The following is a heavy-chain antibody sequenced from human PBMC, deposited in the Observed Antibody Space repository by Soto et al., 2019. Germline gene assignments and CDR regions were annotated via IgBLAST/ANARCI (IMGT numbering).Heavy chain of an antibody. D-gene: IGHD3-3*01. J-gene: IGHJ4*02. CDR3: ARGPANYDFWSGYYYFDY. CDR2: IIPILGIA. CDR1: GGTFSSYT. Sequence: QVQLVQSGAEVKKPGSSVKVSCKASGGTFSSYTISWVRQAPGQGLEWMGRIIPILGIANYAQKFQGRVTMCADKSTSTACMELSSLRSEDTAVYYCARGPANYDFWSGYYYFDYWGQGTLVTVSS. V-gene: IGHV1-69*02.